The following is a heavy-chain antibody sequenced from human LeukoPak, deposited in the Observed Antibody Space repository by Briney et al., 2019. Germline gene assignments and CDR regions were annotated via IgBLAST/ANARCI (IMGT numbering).Heavy chain of an antibody. Sequence: SETLSLTCAVYGGSFSGYYWSWIRQPAGKGLEWIGRIYTSGSTNYNPSLKSRVTMSVDTSKKQFSLKLSSVTAADTAVYYCARGRSGGYLNPFDIWGQGTMVTVSS. J-gene: IGHJ3*02. CDR2: IYTSGST. CDR1: GGSFSGYY. D-gene: IGHD1-26*01. CDR3: ARGRSGGYLNPFDI. V-gene: IGHV4-59*10.